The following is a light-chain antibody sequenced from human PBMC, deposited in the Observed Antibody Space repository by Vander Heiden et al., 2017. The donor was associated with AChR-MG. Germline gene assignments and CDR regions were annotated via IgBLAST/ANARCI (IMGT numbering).Light chain of an antibody. J-gene: IGLJ3*02. CDR1: SGSVSTSFY. V-gene: IGLV8-61*01. CDR3: VLYVASGTWM. CDR2: STN. Sequence: QTVVTQEPSFSVSPGGTVTLTCGLSSGSVSTSFYPSWYQQTPGQAPRTLIYSTNTRSSGVPDRFSGSILGNKAALTITGAQADDESDYYCVLYVASGTWMFGGGTKLTVL.